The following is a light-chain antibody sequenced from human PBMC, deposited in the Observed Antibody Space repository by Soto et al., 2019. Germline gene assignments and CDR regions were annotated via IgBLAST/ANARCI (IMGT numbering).Light chain of an antibody. CDR1: SSDVGGIDH. V-gene: IGLV2-14*03. CDR3: NSFTTTNTYV. CDR2: VVF. J-gene: IGLJ1*01. Sequence: QSVLTQPASVSGSPGQSITISCTGASSDVGGIDHVSWYQQHPGKVPRFLFFVVFIRLSGVFDRFSGSKFGNTASLTIFGLQAEDEADYYCNSFTTTNTYVFGTGTKVTVL.